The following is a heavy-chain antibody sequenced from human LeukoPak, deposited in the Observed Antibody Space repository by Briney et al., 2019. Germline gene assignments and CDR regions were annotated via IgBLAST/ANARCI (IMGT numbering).Heavy chain of an antibody. CDR2: IIPILGIA. Sequence: SVKVSCKASGGTFSSYAISWVRQAPGQGLEWMGRIIPILGIANYAQKFQGRATITADKSTSTAYMELSSLRSEDTAVYYCASDMKGYYVWGSYRHDAFDIWGQGTMATVSS. CDR3: ASDMKGYYVWGSYRHDAFDI. CDR1: GGTFSSYA. D-gene: IGHD3-16*02. V-gene: IGHV1-69*04. J-gene: IGHJ3*02.